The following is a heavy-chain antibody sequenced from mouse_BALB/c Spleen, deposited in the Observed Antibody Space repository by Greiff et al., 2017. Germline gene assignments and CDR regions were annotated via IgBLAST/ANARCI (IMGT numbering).Heavy chain of an antibody. CDR2: ISSGSSTI. D-gene: IGHD2-13*01. V-gene: IGHV5-17*02. Sequence: EVQGVESGGGLVQPGGSRKLSCAASGFTFSSFGMHWVRQAPEKGLEWVAYISSGSSTIYYADTVKDRFTISRDNPKNTLFLQMTSLRSEDSAMYYCARSGIYGGDLDFDDWGEGTTVTVSS. CDR3: ARSGIYGGDLDFDD. J-gene: IGHJ1*01. CDR1: GFTFSSFG.